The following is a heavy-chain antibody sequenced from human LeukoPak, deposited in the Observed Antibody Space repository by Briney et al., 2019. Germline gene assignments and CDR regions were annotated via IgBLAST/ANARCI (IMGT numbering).Heavy chain of an antibody. CDR2: IYYSGST. V-gene: IGHV4-59*08. CDR3: ARLSDSDSSGYYWGFEY. J-gene: IGHJ4*02. D-gene: IGHD3-22*01. Sequence: SETLSLTCTDSGGSISSYYWSWIRQPPGKGLECIGYIYYSGSTNYNPSLKSRVTISVDTSKNQYSLKLSSVPAADTAVYYCARLSDSDSSGYYWGFEYWGQGTLVTVSS. CDR1: GGSISSYY.